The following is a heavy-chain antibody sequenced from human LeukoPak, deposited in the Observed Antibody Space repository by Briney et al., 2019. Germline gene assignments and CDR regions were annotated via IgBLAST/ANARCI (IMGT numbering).Heavy chain of an antibody. CDR1: GFTFSSYW. Sequence: GGSLRLSCAASGFTFSSYWMSWVRQAPGKGLEWVANIKQDGSEKYYVDSVKGRFTISRDNAKNSLYLQMNSLRAEDTAVYYRARDADYDILTGYYGAQGPFDYWGQGTLVTVSS. CDR3: ARDADYDILTGYYGAQGPFDY. D-gene: IGHD3-9*01. CDR2: IKQDGSEK. J-gene: IGHJ4*02. V-gene: IGHV3-7*01.